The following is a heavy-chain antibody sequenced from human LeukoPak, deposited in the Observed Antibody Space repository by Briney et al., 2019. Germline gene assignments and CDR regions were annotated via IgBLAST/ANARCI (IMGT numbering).Heavy chain of an antibody. D-gene: IGHD4-17*01. CDR2: IYWDDAK. CDR1: GFSLSTSAVG. CDR3: SRCDYGDYYFDY. V-gene: IGHV2-5*02. J-gene: IGHJ4*02. Sequence: SGPTLVNPTQTLTLTCTFSGFSLSTSAVGVGWIRQPPGRALEWLALIYWDDAKRYSPSLKSRLTVTKDTSKNQVVLTMTNMDPVDTATYYCSRCDYGDYYFDYWGQGTLVTVSS.